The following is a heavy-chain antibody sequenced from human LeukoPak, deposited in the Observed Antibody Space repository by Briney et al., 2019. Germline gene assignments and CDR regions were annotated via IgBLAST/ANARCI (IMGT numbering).Heavy chain of an antibody. D-gene: IGHD1-26*01. CDR1: GFTFSTYN. J-gene: IGHJ3*02. V-gene: IGHV3-21*01. CDR3: ARDVGASASDAFDI. Sequence: PGGSLRLSCAASGFTFSTYNMNWVRQAPGKGLEWGSSISSSSNYIYYADSVKGRFTISRDNAKNSLYLQMNSLRAEDTDVYHCARDVGASASDAFDIWGQGTMVTVSS. CDR2: ISSSSNYI.